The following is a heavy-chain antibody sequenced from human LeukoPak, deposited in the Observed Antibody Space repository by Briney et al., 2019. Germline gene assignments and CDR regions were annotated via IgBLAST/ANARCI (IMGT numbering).Heavy chain of an antibody. Sequence: GASVKVSCKASGGTFSSYAISWVRQAPGQGLEWMGRIIPILGVSNYAQKFQGRVTITADKSTSTAYMELSSLRSEDTAVYYCARDVHVWGSSTFDYWGQGTLVTVSS. CDR1: GGTFSSYA. J-gene: IGHJ4*02. D-gene: IGHD3-16*01. CDR3: ARDVHVWGSSTFDY. V-gene: IGHV1-69*04. CDR2: IIPILGVS.